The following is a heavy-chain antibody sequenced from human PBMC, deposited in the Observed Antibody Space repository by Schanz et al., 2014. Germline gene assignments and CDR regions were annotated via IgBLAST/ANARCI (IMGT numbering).Heavy chain of an antibody. D-gene: IGHD5-12*01. Sequence: VHLLESGGGLVQPGRSLRLSCAASGFTFSSYGMHWVRQAPGKGLEWVAVILYDGSNKYYADSVKGRFTISRDNSKNTLYLQMNSLRVEDTALYYCAREYSSYGTVYYWGQGTLVTVSS. CDR1: GFTFSSYG. J-gene: IGHJ4*02. CDR3: AREYSSYGTVYY. V-gene: IGHV3-30*03. CDR2: ILYDGSNK.